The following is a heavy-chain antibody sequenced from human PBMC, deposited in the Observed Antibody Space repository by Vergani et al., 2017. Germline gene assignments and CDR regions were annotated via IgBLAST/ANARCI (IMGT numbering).Heavy chain of an antibody. D-gene: IGHD2-15*01. V-gene: IGHV4-39*01. Sequence: QVQLQESGPGLVKPSETLSLTCTVSGDSVISTDYHWGWIRQPPGKGLEWIGVMDYSGSTSYTPSLESRISISFETPKNQFSLRLTSVTAADTAVYYCASKRGACRAAYCHSYDFWGPGTLVGVSS. CDR3: ASKRGACRAAYCHSYDF. J-gene: IGHJ4*02. CDR1: GDSVISTDYH. CDR2: MDYSGST.